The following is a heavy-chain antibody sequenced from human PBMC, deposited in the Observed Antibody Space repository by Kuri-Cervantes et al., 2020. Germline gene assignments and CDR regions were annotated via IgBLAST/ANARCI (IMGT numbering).Heavy chain of an antibody. J-gene: IGHJ4*02. D-gene: IGHD3-10*01. CDR2: INPNSGGT. Sequence: ASVKVSCKASGYTFTGYYMHWVRQAPGQGLEWMGWINPNSGGTNYAQKFQGWVNMTRDTSISTAYMELSRLRSDYTAVFYCAVGARITMVQGVPFDYWGQGTLVTVSS. CDR3: AVGARITMVQGVPFDY. V-gene: IGHV1-2*04. CDR1: GYTFTGYY.